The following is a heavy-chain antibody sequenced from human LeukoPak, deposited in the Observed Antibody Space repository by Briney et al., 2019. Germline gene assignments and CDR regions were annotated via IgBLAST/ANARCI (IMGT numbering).Heavy chain of an antibody. CDR1: GFTFSSYA. CDR3: AKRRESSGSYTYDY. V-gene: IGHV3-23*01. D-gene: IGHD3-10*01. CDR2: ISGSGGST. J-gene: IGHJ4*02. Sequence: GGSLRLSCAASGFTFSSYAMSWVHQAPGKGLEWVSAISGSGGSTYYADSVKGRFTISRDNSKNTLYLQMNSLRAEDTAVYYCAKRRESSGSYTYDYWGQGTLVTVSS.